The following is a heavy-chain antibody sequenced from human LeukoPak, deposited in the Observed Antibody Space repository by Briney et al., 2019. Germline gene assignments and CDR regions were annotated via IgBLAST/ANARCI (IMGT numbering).Heavy chain of an antibody. CDR3: VSRDPPNGWFDP. J-gene: IGHJ5*02. V-gene: IGHV1-69*01. CDR2: IIPIFGTA. CDR1: GGTFSSYA. Sequence: ASVKVSCKASGGTFSSYAISWVRQAPGQGLEWMGGIIPIFGTANYAQKFQGRVTITADESTSTAYMELSSLRSEDTAVYYCVSRDPPNGWFDPWGQGTLVTVSS.